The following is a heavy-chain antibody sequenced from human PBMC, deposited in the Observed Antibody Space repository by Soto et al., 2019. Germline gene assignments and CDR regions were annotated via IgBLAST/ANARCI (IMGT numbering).Heavy chain of an antibody. J-gene: IGHJ3*02. Sequence: GESLKISCKGSGYSFTSYWIGWVRQMPGKGLEWMGIIYPGDSDTRYSPSFQGQVTISADKSINTAYLQWSSLKASDTAMYYCASRGYCSGGSCYGLYAFDIWGQGTMVTVSS. CDR2: IYPGDSDT. CDR1: GYSFTSYW. V-gene: IGHV5-51*01. D-gene: IGHD2-15*01. CDR3: ASRGYCSGGSCYGLYAFDI.